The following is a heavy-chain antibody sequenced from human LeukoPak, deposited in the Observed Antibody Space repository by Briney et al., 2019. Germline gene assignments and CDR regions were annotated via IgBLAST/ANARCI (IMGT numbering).Heavy chain of an antibody. Sequence: PVGSLRLSCAASGFSFSIYSMNWVRQAPGKGLEWVSSVSSSSTSIYYADSLKGRFTISRDNAKNSLFLQVNSLRDEDTAVYYCARGPPCSSTSCYVTGAFDFWGQGTMVTVSS. V-gene: IGHV3-21*01. CDR1: GFSFSIYS. J-gene: IGHJ3*01. CDR3: ARGPPCSSTSCYVTGAFDF. D-gene: IGHD2-2*01. CDR2: VSSSSTSI.